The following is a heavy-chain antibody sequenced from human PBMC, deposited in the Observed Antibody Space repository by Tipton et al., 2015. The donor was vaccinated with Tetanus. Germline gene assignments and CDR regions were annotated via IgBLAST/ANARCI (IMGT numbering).Heavy chain of an antibody. V-gene: IGHV4-59*12. D-gene: IGHD3-10*01. CDR1: GGSMSSYY. CDR3: ASDAAFVVRGPMMGYYGLDA. J-gene: IGHJ6*02. CDR2: VYYSGTT. Sequence: TLSLTCTVSGGSMSSYYWSWIRQPPGKELEWIGYVYYSGTTSYNPSLKSRVTISVDKSKNQFSLNLTSVTAADTAVYYCASDAAFVVRGPMMGYYGLDAWGHGTTVIVS.